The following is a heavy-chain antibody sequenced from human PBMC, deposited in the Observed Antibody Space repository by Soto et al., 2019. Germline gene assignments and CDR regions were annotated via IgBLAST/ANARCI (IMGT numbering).Heavy chain of an antibody. Sequence: SVKVSCKTSGYTFTDYYVHWVRQAPGQGLEWMGWINPNSGVTNYAQKFQVWVTLTTDTSTSTAYMEVRSLTSDDTSVYYCARDKGHGFGWSSSSGMDVWGQGTTVTVSS. J-gene: IGHJ6*02. CDR2: INPNSGVT. CDR3: ARDKGHGFGWSSSSGMDV. D-gene: IGHD5-18*01. V-gene: IGHV1-2*04. CDR1: GYTFTDYY.